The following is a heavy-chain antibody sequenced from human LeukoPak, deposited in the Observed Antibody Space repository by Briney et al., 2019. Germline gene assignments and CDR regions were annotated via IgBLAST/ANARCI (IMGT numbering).Heavy chain of an antibody. CDR1: GFTFSIYS. CDR2: TSSSSSYI. V-gene: IGHV3-21*01. J-gene: IGHJ4*02. Sequence: PGVSLRLSCGASGFTFSIYSVNWVRQAPGKGLEGVSSTSSSSSYIYYADSVQGRFTISRDNAKKSLYIKMHSPRAEDTDVYYCARYIAVPGIDYWGQGTLVTVSS. D-gene: IGHD6-19*01. CDR3: ARYIAVPGIDY.